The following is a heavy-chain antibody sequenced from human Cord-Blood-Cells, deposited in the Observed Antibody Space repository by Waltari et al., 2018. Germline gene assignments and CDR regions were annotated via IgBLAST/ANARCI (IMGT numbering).Heavy chain of an antibody. CDR2: INHSGST. Sequence: VQLQQWGAGLLKPSETLSLTSAVYGGTFSGYYWSWIRKPQGKGLEWIGEINHSGSTTNNPSRNSRVTISVDTSKNQFSLKLSSVTAADTAVYYCASGKVGISGYFDLWGRGTLVTVSS. CDR1: GGTFSGYY. CDR3: ASGKVGISGYFDL. J-gene: IGHJ2*01. D-gene: IGHD1-26*01. V-gene: IGHV4-34*01.